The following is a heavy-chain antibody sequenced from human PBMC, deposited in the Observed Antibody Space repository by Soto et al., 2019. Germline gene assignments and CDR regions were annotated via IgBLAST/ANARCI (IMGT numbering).Heavy chain of an antibody. D-gene: IGHD5-12*01. Sequence: ASVKVSCKASGYTFTGYYMHWVRQAPGQGLEWMGWINPNSGGTNYAQKFQGWVTMTRDTSISTAYMELSRLRSDDTAVYYCARGGGGYDGWFDPWGQGTLVTVSS. CDR3: ARGGGGYDGWFDP. V-gene: IGHV1-2*04. CDR1: GYTFTGYY. J-gene: IGHJ5*02. CDR2: INPNSGGT.